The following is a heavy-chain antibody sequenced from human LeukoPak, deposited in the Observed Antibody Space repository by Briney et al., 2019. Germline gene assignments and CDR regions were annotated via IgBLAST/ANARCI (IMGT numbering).Heavy chain of an antibody. CDR1: GGSISSYY. CDR3: AASYYDILTGYHKWYFDL. CDR2: IYYSGST. J-gene: IGHJ2*01. V-gene: IGHV4-59*01. D-gene: IGHD3-9*01. Sequence: SETLSLTCTVSGGSISSYYWSWIRQPPGKGLEWIGYIYYSGSTNYNPSLKSRVTISVDTSKNQFSLKLSSVTAADTAVYYCAASYYDILTGYHKWYFDLWGRGTLVTVSS.